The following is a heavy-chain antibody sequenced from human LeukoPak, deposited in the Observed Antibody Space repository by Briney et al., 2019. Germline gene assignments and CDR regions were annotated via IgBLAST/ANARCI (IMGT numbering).Heavy chain of an antibody. CDR2: IYSGGST. V-gene: IGHV3-66*02. J-gene: IGHJ6*03. Sequence: GGSLRLSCAASGFTVSSDYMNWVRQAPGKGLEWVSIIYSGGSTDYADSVKGRFTISRDNSKNTLYLQMSSLRAEDTAVYYCARSSAIDRDYYYYYFMDVWGKGTTVTVSS. CDR1: GFTVSSDY. CDR3: ARSSAIDRDYYYYYFMDV.